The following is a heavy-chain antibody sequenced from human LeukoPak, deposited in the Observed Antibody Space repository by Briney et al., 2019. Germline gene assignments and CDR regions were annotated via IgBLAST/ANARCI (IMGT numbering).Heavy chain of an antibody. V-gene: IGHV4-39*07. Sequence: ASETLSLTCTVSGGSISSSNSYWGWIRQPPGQGLEWIGTVFYSGSPYYNPSLKGRVTISMDTSKNQFSLNLTSVTAADTAVYYCARGAFDLWGRGTLVTVSS. CDR2: VFYSGSP. J-gene: IGHJ2*01. CDR3: ARGAFDL. CDR1: GGSISSSNSY.